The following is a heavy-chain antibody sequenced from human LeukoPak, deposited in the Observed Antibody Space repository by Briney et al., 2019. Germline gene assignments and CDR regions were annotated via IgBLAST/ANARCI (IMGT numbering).Heavy chain of an antibody. CDR2: IYEDGSKK. D-gene: IGHD6-19*01. J-gene: IGHJ4*02. Sequence: GGSLRLSCAASGFTFRNYWMSWVRQAPGKGLEWGARIYEDGSKKYYVDSVKGRFTISRDNAKNSLYLQMNSLRAEDTAVYYCALESRSSGWVDYWGQGTLVTVSS. CDR3: ALESRSSGWVDY. CDR1: GFTFRNYW. V-gene: IGHV3-7*05.